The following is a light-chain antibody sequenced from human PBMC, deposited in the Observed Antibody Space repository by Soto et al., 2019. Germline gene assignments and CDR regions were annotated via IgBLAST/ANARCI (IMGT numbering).Light chain of an antibody. CDR3: QQYGSLSWT. CDR2: GAS. Sequence: EMVLTQSQATLSLFPGERATLSCLASQSVSSNYLAWYQQKPGQAPRLLIYGASSRATGIPDRFSGSGSGTDFTLTIRRLEPEDFAVYYCQQYGSLSWTFGQGTKV. J-gene: IGKJ1*01. CDR1: QSVSSNY. V-gene: IGKV3-20*01.